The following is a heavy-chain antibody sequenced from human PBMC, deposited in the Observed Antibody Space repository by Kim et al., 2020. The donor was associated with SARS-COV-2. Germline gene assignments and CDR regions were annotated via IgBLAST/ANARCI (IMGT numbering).Heavy chain of an antibody. CDR2: IRGRGDST. V-gene: IGHV3-23*01. Sequence: GGSLRLSCAASGFTFSSYAMTWVRQAPGKGLEWVSAIRGRGDSTYYADSVKGRFTISRDNSKNTLYLQMNSLRAADTAVYYCAKANRVAAAGNYDAFDIWGQGTMVTVSS. J-gene: IGHJ3*02. CDR3: AKANRVAAAGNYDAFDI. D-gene: IGHD6-13*01. CDR1: GFTFSSYA.